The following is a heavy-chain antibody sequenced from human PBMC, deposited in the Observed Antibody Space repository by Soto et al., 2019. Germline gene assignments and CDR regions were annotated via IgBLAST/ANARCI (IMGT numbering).Heavy chain of an antibody. Sequence: LSRAACGVSVKIYVVALSRQAQGKGLEWVAVISYDGSNKYYADSVKGRFTISRDNSKNTLYLQMNSLRAEDTAVYYCAKARIYSSELPNRLYYYVMAVWGQGTTVTVSS. D-gene: IGHD6-25*01. CDR1: GVSVKIYV. CDR3: AKARIYSSELPNRLYYYVMAV. V-gene: IGHV3-30*18. J-gene: IGHJ6*02. CDR2: ISYDGSNK.